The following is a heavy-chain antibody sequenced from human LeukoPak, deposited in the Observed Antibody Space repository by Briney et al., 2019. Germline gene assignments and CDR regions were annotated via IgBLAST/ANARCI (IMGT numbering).Heavy chain of an antibody. CDR3: ARDRRDGYIHNWFDP. V-gene: IGHV3-30-3*01. J-gene: IGHJ5*02. Sequence: PGRPLRLSCAASGLTFSSYAMHWVRQAPGKGLEWVAVISYDGSNKYYADSVKGRFTISRDNSNNTLYLQMNSLRAGDTAVYYCARDRRDGYIHNWFDPWGQGTLVTVSS. D-gene: IGHD5-24*01. CDR2: ISYDGSNK. CDR1: GLTFSSYA.